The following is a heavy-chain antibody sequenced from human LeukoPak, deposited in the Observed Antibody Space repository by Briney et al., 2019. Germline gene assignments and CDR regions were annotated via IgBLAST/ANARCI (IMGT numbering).Heavy chain of an antibody. Sequence: PGRSLRLSCAASGFMFSDYGMHWVRQAPGKGLGWVAVISYDGSNKYYADSVKGRFTISRDNSKNTLYLQMNSLRAEDTAVYYCARGGEWELPADYWGQGTLVTVSS. D-gene: IGHD1-26*01. CDR1: GFMFSDYG. CDR2: ISYDGSNK. J-gene: IGHJ4*02. V-gene: IGHV3-30*19. CDR3: ARGGEWELPADY.